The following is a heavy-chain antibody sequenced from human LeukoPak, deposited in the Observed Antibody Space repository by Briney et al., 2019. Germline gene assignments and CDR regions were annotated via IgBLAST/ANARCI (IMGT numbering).Heavy chain of an antibody. D-gene: IGHD5-12*01. J-gene: IGHJ4*02. Sequence: PSETLSLTCTVSGVSITSGSYYWTWLRQHPGKGLEWIGYIYHSGSAYYNPSLKSRVTISVDTSKNQFSLKLSSVTAADTAVYYCARDRASGDIVFDYWGQGTLVTVSA. CDR2: IYHSGSA. V-gene: IGHV4-31*03. CDR3: ARDRASGDIVFDY. CDR1: GVSITSGSYY.